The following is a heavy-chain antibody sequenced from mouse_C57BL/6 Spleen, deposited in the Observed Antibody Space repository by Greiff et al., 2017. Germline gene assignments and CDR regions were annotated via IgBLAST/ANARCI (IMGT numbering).Heavy chain of an antibody. CDR3: ARGYGYSNYFGY. J-gene: IGHJ2*01. CDR1: GYTFTSYW. CDR2: IDPSDSYT. D-gene: IGHD2-2*01. V-gene: IGHV1-50*01. Sequence: VQLQQPGAELVKPGASVKLSCKASGYTFTSYWMQWVKQRPGQGLEWIGEIDPSDSYTNYNQKFKGKATLTVDTSSSTAYMQLSSLTSEDSAVYYCARGYGYSNYFGYWGQGTTLTVSS.